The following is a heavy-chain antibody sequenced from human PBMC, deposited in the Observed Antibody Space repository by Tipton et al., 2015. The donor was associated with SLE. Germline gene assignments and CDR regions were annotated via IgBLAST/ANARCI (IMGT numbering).Heavy chain of an antibody. CDR1: GFTVSNSW. Sequence: SLRLSCAASGFTVSNSWMHWVRQAPGKGLVWVSRISDGSSTIYADSVKGRFTISRDSAKNTLYLQMNSLRAEDTAVYYCARYSSGSLDSWGQGTLVTVSS. V-gene: IGHV3-74*01. CDR2: ISDGSST. D-gene: IGHD1-26*01. J-gene: IGHJ4*02. CDR3: ARYSSGSLDS.